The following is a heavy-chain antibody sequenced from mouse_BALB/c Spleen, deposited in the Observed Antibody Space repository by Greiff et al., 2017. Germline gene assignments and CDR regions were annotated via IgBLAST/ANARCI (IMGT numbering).Heavy chain of an antibody. CDR1: GYSITSDYA. CDR3: ARMTRGAY. V-gene: IGHV3-2*02. J-gene: IGHJ3*01. D-gene: IGHD2-13*01. CDR2: ISYSGST. Sequence: VQLKQSGPGLVKPSQSLSLTCTVTGYSITSDYAWNWIRQFPGNKLEWMGYISYSGSTSYNPSLKSRISITRDTSKNQFFLQLNSVTTEDTATYYCARMTRGAYWGQGTLVTVSA.